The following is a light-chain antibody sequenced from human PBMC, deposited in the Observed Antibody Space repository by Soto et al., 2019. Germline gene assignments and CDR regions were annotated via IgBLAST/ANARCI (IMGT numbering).Light chain of an antibody. V-gene: IGLV2-11*01. CDR2: DVN. CDR3: CSYAGRYIYV. CDR1: SSDVGGYNY. J-gene: IGLJ1*01. Sequence: QSALTQPRPVSGSPGQSVSISCTGTSSDVGGYNYVSWYQQHPGKAPKVMIYDVNKRPSGVPDRFSGSKSGNTASLTISGLQSEDEADYYCCSYAGRYIYVFGTGTKVTVL.